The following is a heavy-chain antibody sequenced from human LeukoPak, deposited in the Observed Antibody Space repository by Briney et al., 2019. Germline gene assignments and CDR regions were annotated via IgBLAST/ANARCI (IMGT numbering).Heavy chain of an antibody. CDR1: GFTFSSYT. V-gene: IGHV3-48*04. CDR3: AIYPTARYCSGGSCYTHYGMDV. J-gene: IGHJ6*02. Sequence: GGSLRLSCAASGFTFSSYTMNWVRQAPGKGLEWVSEISRSTSTIYYADSVKGRLTIFGNNAKHSLYLQMNSTRAEDTVLYYCAIYPTARYCSGGSCYTHYGMDVWGQGTTVTVSS. CDR2: ISRSTSTI. D-gene: IGHD2-15*01.